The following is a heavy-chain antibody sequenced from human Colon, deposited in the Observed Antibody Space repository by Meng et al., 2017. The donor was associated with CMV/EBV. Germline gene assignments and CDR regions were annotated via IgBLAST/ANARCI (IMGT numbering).Heavy chain of an antibody. CDR1: GFKFSSYR. J-gene: IGHJ6*02. Sequence: GESLKISCGTSGFKFSSYRMNWVRQAPGKGLEWVSHIGTDNFDIFYADSVKGRFTISRDDAKNSLYLQMSSLRAEDTALYFCARCLNVMSGIDVWGQGTTVTVSS. V-gene: IGHV3-21*04. CDR3: ARCLNVMSGIDV. D-gene: IGHD3-16*02. CDR2: IGTDNFDI.